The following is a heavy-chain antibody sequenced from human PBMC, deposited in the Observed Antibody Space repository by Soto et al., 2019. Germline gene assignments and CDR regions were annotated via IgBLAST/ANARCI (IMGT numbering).Heavy chain of an antibody. D-gene: IGHD5-18*01. CDR2: ISYEGSNK. Sequence: QVQLVESGGGVVQPGRSLRLSCAASGFTFSSYGMHWVRQAPGKGLEWVAVISYEGSNKYYADSVKGRFTISRDNSKNTLYLQMNSLRAEDTAVYYCAKVSRQLSTRGDFDYWGQGTLVTVSS. CDR1: GFTFSSYG. CDR3: AKVSRQLSTRGDFDY. V-gene: IGHV3-30*18. J-gene: IGHJ4*02.